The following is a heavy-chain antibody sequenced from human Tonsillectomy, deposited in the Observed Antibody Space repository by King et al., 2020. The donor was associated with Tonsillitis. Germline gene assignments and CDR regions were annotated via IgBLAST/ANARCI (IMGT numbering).Heavy chain of an antibody. V-gene: IGHV4-39*01. D-gene: IGHD3-3*01. CDR3: ARHDEGSFEEWLSSTYYFDY. CDR2: IYYSGST. CDR1: GGSISGSNFY. Sequence: LQLQESGPGLVKPSETLSLTCTVSGGSISGSNFYWGWVRQPPGKGLEWIGSIYYSGSTYYNPSLKSRVTISVDTSKNQFSLKLSSVTAADTAVYYCARHDEGSFEEWLSSTYYFDYWGQGTLVTVSS. J-gene: IGHJ4*02.